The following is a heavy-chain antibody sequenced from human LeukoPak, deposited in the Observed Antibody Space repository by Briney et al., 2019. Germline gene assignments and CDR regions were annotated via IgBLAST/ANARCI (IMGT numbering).Heavy chain of an antibody. CDR2: TSGSGEGT. D-gene: IGHD3-22*01. V-gene: IGHV3-23*01. Sequence: AGGSLRLSCVGSGFTLSDYAMSWVRQAPGKGLEWVSGTSGSGEGTFYADSVQGRFTISRDNSKNTLYLQINSLRAEDTAVYFCAKRGVVIRVILVGFHKEAYYFDSWGQGALVTVSS. J-gene: IGHJ4*02. CDR1: GFTLSDYA. CDR3: AKRGVVIRVILVGFHKEAYYFDS.